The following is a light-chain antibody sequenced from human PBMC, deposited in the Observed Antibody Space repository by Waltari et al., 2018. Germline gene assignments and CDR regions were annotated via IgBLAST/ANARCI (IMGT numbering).Light chain of an antibody. CDR3: WSYVGGNTYWV. Sequence: QSALAQPRSMSGSPGQSVAISCTGTSSDVGGYNFVSWYQQHPDKAPKLIIYDVNNRPSGVPDRFSGSKSGNTASLTISGFQAEDEAHYYCWSYVGGNTYWVFGGGTKLTVL. J-gene: IGLJ3*02. CDR2: DVN. V-gene: IGLV2-11*01. CDR1: SSDVGGYNF.